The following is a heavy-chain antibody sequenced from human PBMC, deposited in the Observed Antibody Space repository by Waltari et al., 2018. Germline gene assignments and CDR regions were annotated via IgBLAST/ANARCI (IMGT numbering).Heavy chain of an antibody. Sequence: QVQLQESGPGLVKPSETLSLTCTVPGASISRDYGSWIRQPAGKGLEYIGRIYTGRHPNYNPSLESRVTMSIDTSKNEFSLKLSSVTAADTAVYYCAREVLPNATIWRSYFDYWGQGSLVTVSS. CDR2: IYTGRHP. CDR3: AREVLPNATIWRSYFDY. V-gene: IGHV4-4*07. CDR1: GASISRDY. D-gene: IGHD5-12*01. J-gene: IGHJ4*02.